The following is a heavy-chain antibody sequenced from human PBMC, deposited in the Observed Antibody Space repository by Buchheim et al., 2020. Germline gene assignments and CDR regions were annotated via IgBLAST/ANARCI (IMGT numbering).Heavy chain of an antibody. J-gene: IGHJ6*02. V-gene: IGHV3-30*03. Sequence: QVQLVESGGGVVQPGRSLRLSCAASGFTFSSYGMHWVRQAPGKGLEWVAVISYDGSNKYYADSVKGRFTISRDNSKNTLYLQMNSLRAEDTAVYYCARAIGWIRAADYGMDVWGQGTT. D-gene: IGHD5-18*01. CDR1: GFTFSSYG. CDR2: ISYDGSNK. CDR3: ARAIGWIRAADYGMDV.